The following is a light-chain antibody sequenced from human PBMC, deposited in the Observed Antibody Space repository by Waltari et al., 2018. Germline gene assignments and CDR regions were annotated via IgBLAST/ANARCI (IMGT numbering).Light chain of an antibody. CDR1: PPNTGVGYD. Sequence: QSVLTQPPSVSGAPGQRVRISCTASPPNTGVGYDVHWYQQGPGKAPKLIIYGTNTRPLGVPDRFFGSQYGTSASLAIIGLQAEDEGDYYCQSYDTTLSVVFGGGTKLTVL. J-gene: IGLJ2*01. CDR2: GTN. CDR3: QSYDTTLSVV. V-gene: IGLV1-40*01.